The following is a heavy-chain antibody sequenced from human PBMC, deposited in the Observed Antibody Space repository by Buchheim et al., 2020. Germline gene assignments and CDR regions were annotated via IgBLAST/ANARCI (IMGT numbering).Heavy chain of an antibody. D-gene: IGHD6-13*01. V-gene: IGHV3-30-3*02. J-gene: IGHJ4*02. CDR2: ISYDGTTK. CDR1: GFTFSNYA. Sequence: QVQLVESGGGVVQPGRSLRLSCAASGFTFSNYALHWVRQAPGKGLEWVTAISYDGTTKYYADSVKGRFTISRDNSKNTLYLQMDSLRAEDTAVYYCAKKLGIHSSRSWYFDYWGQGTL. CDR3: AKKLGIHSSRSWYFDY.